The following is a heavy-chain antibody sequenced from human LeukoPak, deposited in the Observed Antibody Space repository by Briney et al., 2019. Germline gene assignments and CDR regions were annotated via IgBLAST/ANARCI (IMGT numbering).Heavy chain of an antibody. D-gene: IGHD5-12*01. V-gene: IGHV3-74*01. CDR1: GFTFSSYW. J-gene: IGHJ4*02. Sequence: GSLRLSCAASGFTFSSYWMHWVRQAPGKGLVWVSRINSDGSSTSYADSVKGRFTISRDNAKNTLYLQMNSLRAEDTALYYCAKGLNSGYDFGVDYWGQGTLVTVSS. CDR2: INSDGSST. CDR3: AKGLNSGYDFGVDY.